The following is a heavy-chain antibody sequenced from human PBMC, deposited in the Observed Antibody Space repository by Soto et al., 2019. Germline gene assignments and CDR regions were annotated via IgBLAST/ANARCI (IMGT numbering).Heavy chain of an antibody. CDR1: GFTFSSYG. CDR3: AKAAGIGEDYYDSSGYYYDY. Sequence: PGGSLRLSCAASGFTFSSYGMHWVRQAPGKGLEWVAVISYDGSNKYYADSVKGRFTISRDNSKNTLYLQMNSLRAEDTAVYYCAKAAGIGEDYYDSSGYYYDYWGQGTLVTVSS. D-gene: IGHD3-22*01. V-gene: IGHV3-30*18. CDR2: ISYDGSNK. J-gene: IGHJ4*02.